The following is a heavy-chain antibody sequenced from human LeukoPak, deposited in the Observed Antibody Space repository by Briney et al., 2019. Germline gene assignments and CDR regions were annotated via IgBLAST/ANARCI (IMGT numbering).Heavy chain of an antibody. CDR2: IRSSSSYI. Sequence: GGSLRLSCAASGFTFSSYSMNWVRQAPGKGLEWVSSIRSSSSYIYYADSVKGRFTISRDNAKNSLYLQMNSLRAEDTAVYYCASAYGSGSYFNRDYWGQGTLVTVSS. J-gene: IGHJ4*02. D-gene: IGHD3-10*01. V-gene: IGHV3-21*01. CDR3: ASAYGSGSYFNRDY. CDR1: GFTFSSYS.